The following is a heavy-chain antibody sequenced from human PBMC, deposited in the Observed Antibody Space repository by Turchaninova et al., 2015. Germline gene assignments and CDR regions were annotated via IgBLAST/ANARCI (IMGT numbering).Heavy chain of an antibody. D-gene: IGHD1-26*01. J-gene: IGHJ4*02. Sequence: QVTLKASGPVLVKPTETPTLTCPVSGFSLTNARMVVSWIRQPPGTALEWLEHIFSNDEKSYSTSLNSRLTISKDTSKSQVVLTMTNMDPVDTATYYCARFRGSYQYYFDYWGQGTLVTVSS. CDR1: GFSLTNARMV. V-gene: IGHV2-26*01. CDR3: ARFRGSYQYYFDY. CDR2: IFSNDEK.